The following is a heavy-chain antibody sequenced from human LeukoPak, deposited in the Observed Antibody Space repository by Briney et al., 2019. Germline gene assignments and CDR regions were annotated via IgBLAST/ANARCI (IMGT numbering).Heavy chain of an antibody. CDR1: GLTFSSYA. D-gene: IGHD3-10*01. CDR2: ISGSGGST. V-gene: IGHV3-23*01. CDR3: AKDQRGVYTSYYFDY. J-gene: IGHJ4*02. Sequence: GGSLRLSCAASGLTFSSYAMSWVRQAPGKGLEWVSAISGSGGSTYYADSVKGRFTISRDNSKNTLYLQMNSLRAEDTAVYYCAKDQRGVYTSYYFDYWGQGTLVTVSS.